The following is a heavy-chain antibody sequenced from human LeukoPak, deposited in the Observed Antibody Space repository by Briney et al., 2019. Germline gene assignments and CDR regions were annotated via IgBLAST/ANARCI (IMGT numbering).Heavy chain of an antibody. CDR3: ARGVLSKTGDYGGNSRVPPLWY. CDR1: GYTFTSYY. J-gene: IGHJ4*02. Sequence: ASVKVSCKASGYTFTSYYMHWVRQAPGQGLEWMGIINPSGGSTSYAQEFQGRVTMTRDTSTSTVYMELSSLRSEDTAVYYCARGVLSKTGDYGGNSRVPPLWYWGQGTLVTVSS. D-gene: IGHD4-17*01. V-gene: IGHV1-46*01. CDR2: INPSGGST.